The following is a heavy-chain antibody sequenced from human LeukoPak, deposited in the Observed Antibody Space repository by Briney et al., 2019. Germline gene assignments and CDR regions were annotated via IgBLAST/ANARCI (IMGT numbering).Heavy chain of an antibody. CDR2: IYHSGST. CDR3: AREGRVPAAILGFDP. V-gene: IGHV4-30-2*01. Sequence: SQTLSLTCTVSGGSISSGGYYWSWIRQPPGKGLEWIGYIYHSGSTYYNPSLKSRVTISVDRSKNQFSLKLSSVTAADTAVYYCAREGRVPAAILGFDPWGQGTLVTVSS. D-gene: IGHD2-2*01. J-gene: IGHJ5*02. CDR1: GGSISSGGYY.